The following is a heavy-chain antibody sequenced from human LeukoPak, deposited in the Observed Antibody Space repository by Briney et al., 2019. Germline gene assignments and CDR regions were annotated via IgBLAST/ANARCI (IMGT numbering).Heavy chain of an antibody. CDR1: GFTFSSYW. V-gene: IGHV3-74*01. CDR2: ISGDGSTT. Sequence: PGGSLRLSCAASGFTFSSYWMHWVRQAPGKGLVWVSRISGDGSTTSYADSVKGRLTISRDNAKNTLYLQMNTLRAEDTAVYYCARDRGYSYGSALHWGQGTLVTVSS. D-gene: IGHD5-18*01. CDR3: ARDRGYSYGSALH. J-gene: IGHJ4*02.